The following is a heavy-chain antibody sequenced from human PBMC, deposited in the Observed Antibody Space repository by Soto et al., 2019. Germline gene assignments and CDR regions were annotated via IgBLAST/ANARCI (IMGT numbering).Heavy chain of an antibody. Sequence: PGGSLRLSCAASGFTFSSYAMHWVRQAPGKGLEWVAVISYDGSNKYYADSVKGRFTISRDNSKNTLYLQMNSLRAEDTAVYYCANSDSYYDSSGPGYWGQGTLVTVSS. D-gene: IGHD3-22*01. J-gene: IGHJ4*02. CDR1: GFTFSSYA. V-gene: IGHV3-30*04. CDR3: ANSDSYYDSSGPGY. CDR2: ISYDGSNK.